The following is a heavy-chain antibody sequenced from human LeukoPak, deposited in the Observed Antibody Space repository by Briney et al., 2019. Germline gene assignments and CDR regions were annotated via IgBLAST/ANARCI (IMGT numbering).Heavy chain of an antibody. D-gene: IGHD3-22*01. CDR1: GFTFTSHW. J-gene: IGHJ4*02. V-gene: IGHV3-7*01. Sequence: AGSLRLACAASGFTFTSHWMSWVRQAPGKGLEWVAQIKRDGSEKYYVDSLKDRFTISRDNGKNSLHLQMNSLRAEDTAVYYCARVVDDTSVYRPFDYWGQATLVTISS. CDR3: ARVVDDTSVYRPFDY. CDR2: IKRDGSEK.